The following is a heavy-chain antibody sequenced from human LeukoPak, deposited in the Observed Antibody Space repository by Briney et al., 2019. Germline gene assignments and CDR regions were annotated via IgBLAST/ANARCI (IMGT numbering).Heavy chain of an antibody. D-gene: IGHD1-26*01. J-gene: IGHJ4*02. CDR2: VDRGGTT. Sequence: PSGTLSLTCAVYGESFSGYYWTWIRQPPGQGLEWIGEVDRGGTTNYNPSLKSRVIISVDTSKNQFSLKLRSLTAADTAVYYCARAPVGGTLDYWGQGILVTVSS. CDR1: GESFSGYY. V-gene: IGHV4-34*01. CDR3: ARAPVGGTLDY.